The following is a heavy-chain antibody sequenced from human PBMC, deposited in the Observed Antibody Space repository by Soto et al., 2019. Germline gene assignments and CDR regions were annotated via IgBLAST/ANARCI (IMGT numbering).Heavy chain of an antibody. J-gene: IGHJ3*02. D-gene: IGHD3-3*01. V-gene: IGHV1-18*01. Sequence: GASVKVSCKASGYTFTSYGISWVRQAPGQGLEWMGWISAYNGNTNYAQKLQGRVTMTTDTSTSTAYMELRSLRSDDTAVYYCARDEPTYYDFWSGLKDAFDIWGQGTMVTVSS. CDR1: GYTFTSYG. CDR2: ISAYNGNT. CDR3: ARDEPTYYDFWSGLKDAFDI.